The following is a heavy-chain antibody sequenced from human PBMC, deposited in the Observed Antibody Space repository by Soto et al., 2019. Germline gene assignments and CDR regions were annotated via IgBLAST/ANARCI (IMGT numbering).Heavy chain of an antibody. J-gene: IGHJ6*02. CDR3: ATHRYYYGSGSYSYYYGMDV. CDR2: IYPGDSDT. D-gene: IGHD3-10*01. Sequence: GESLKISCKGSGYSFTSYWIGWVRQMPGKGPEWMGIIYPGDSDTRYSPSCQGQVTISADKSISTAYLQWRSLKASDTPMYYCATHRYYYGSGSYSYYYGMDVWGQGPTVTVSS. V-gene: IGHV5-51*01. CDR1: GYSFTSYW.